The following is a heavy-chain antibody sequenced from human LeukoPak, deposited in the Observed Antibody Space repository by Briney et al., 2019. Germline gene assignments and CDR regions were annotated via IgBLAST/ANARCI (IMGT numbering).Heavy chain of an antibody. D-gene: IGHD3-10*01. CDR2: IIPIFGTA. CDR3: ARVQRITMVRGVPGPLD. V-gene: IGHV1-69*06. Sequence: SVKVSCKASGGTFSSYAISWVRQAPGQGLGWMGGIIPIFGTANYAQKFQGRVTITADKSTSTAYMELSSLRSEDTAVYYCARVQRITMVRGVPGPLDWGQGTLVTVSS. CDR1: GGTFSSYA. J-gene: IGHJ4*02.